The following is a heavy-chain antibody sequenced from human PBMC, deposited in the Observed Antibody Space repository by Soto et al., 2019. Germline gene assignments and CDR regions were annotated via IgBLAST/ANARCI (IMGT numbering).Heavy chain of an antibody. CDR2: ISYDGSNK. D-gene: IGHD1-26*01. J-gene: IGHJ4*02. V-gene: IGHV3-30*18. Sequence: QVQLAESGGGVAQPGGSLRLSCAASGFTFSSYGIHWVCQTPGKGLEWVAVISYDGSNKYYADSVKGRFTISRDNSKNTLYLQMNSLRAEDTAVYYCAKDWGGSYPVTIDYWGQGTLVTVSS. CDR3: AKDWGGSYPVTIDY. CDR1: GFTFSSYG.